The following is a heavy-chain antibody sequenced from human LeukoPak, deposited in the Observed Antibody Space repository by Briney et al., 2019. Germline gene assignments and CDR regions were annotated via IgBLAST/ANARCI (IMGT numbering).Heavy chain of an antibody. CDR3: ARDRTMVRGGNLDY. CDR2: ISYDGSNK. D-gene: IGHD3-10*01. CDR1: GFTFSSYA. J-gene: IGHJ4*02. Sequence: GRSLRLSCAASGFTFSSYAMHRVRQAPGKGLEWVAVISYDGSNKYYADSVKGRFTISRDNSKNTLYLQMNSLRAEDTAVYYCARDRTMVRGGNLDYWGQGTLVTVSS. V-gene: IGHV3-30-3*01.